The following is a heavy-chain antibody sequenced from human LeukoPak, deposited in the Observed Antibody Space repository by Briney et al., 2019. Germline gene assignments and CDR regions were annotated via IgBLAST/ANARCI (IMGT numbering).Heavy chain of an antibody. D-gene: IGHD5-12*01. CDR3: ARGGYDRNYCYMDV. V-gene: IGHV4-38-2*01. CDR2: IYHSGST. J-gene: IGHJ6*03. Sequence: SGTLSLTCAVSGYSISSGYYWGWIRQPPGKGLEWIGSIYHSGSTYYNPSLKSRVTISVDTSKNQFSLKLSSVTAADTAVYYCARGGYDRNYCYMDVWGKGTTVTVSS. CDR1: GYSISSGYY.